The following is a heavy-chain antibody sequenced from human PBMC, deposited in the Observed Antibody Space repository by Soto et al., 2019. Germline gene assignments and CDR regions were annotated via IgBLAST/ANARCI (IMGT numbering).Heavy chain of an antibody. J-gene: IGHJ4*02. D-gene: IGHD2-21*02. CDR2: ISWNSGNI. CDR3: GNGNIVVTAPIDS. CDR1: GFSFDDYA. Sequence: EVQLVESGGHLVQPGMSLKLSCAASGFSFDDYAMHWVRQAPGKGLEWVSSISWNSGNIAYADSVKGRFTISIDNAKRSLYLQMISLRTDDTALYYCGNGNIVVTAPIDSWGQGTLVTVSS. V-gene: IGHV3-9*01.